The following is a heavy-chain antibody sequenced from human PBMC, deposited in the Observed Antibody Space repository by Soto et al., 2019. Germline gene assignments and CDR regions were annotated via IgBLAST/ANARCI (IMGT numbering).Heavy chain of an antibody. CDR1: GGTFSSYA. J-gene: IGHJ4*02. CDR2: IIPIFGTA. Sequence: SVKVSCKASGGTFSSYAISWVRQAPGQGLEWMGGIIPIFGTANYAQKFQGRVTITADESTSTAYMELSSPRSEDTAVYYCARNGVVPAANDFDYWGQGTLVTVSA. D-gene: IGHD2-2*01. V-gene: IGHV1-69*13. CDR3: ARNGVVPAANDFDY.